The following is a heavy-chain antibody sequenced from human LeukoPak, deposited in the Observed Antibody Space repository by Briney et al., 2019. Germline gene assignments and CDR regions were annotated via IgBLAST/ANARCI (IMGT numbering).Heavy chain of an antibody. Sequence: SGTLSLTCIVSGGSISSLNLWSWLRQPPGKGLEWIGEMYLGGTTNFNPSLKSRVTILIDKSKNQLSLQLTSVTAADTAVYYCASLSYYDSSGYSRTFDYWGQGTLVTVSS. CDR3: ASLSYYDSSGYSRTFDY. CDR2: MYLGGTT. CDR1: GGSISSLNL. J-gene: IGHJ4*02. V-gene: IGHV4-4*02. D-gene: IGHD3-22*01.